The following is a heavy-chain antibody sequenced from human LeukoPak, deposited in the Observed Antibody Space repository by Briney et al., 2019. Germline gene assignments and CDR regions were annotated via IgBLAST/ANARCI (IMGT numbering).Heavy chain of an antibody. D-gene: IGHD6-13*01. CDR2: IYYSGGT. V-gene: IGHV4-59*08. CDR3: ARQTNSTCSLYMDV. J-gene: IGHJ6*03. Sequence: KPSETLSLTCTVSGGSISTYYWSWIRQPPGKGLEWIWYIYYSGGTNYNPSLKSRGIISVETSKNQFSMKLSSVTAADTGVYYCARQTNSTCSLYMDVWGKGTTVTVSS. CDR1: GGSISTYY.